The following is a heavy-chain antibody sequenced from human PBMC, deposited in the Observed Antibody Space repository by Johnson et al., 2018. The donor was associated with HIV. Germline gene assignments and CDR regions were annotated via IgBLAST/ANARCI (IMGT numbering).Heavy chain of an antibody. D-gene: IGHD2-15*01. CDR2: ISYDGSNK. Sequence: QMQLVESGGGVVQPGRSLRLSCAASGFTFSSYAMHWVRQAPGKGLEWVAVISYDGSNKYYADSVKGRFTISRDDARNTLYLQMNSLRVEDTAVYYCAREGYCSGGSCYSNTVDIWCQGTMVTVSS. V-gene: IGHV3-30*04. CDR1: GFTFSSYA. J-gene: IGHJ3*02. CDR3: AREGYCSGGSCYSNTVDI.